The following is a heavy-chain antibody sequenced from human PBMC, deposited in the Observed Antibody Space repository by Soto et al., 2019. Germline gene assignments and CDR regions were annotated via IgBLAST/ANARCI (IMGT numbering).Heavy chain of an antibody. Sequence: GGSLRLSCAASGFTFSSYSMNWVRQAPGKGLEWVSSISSSSSYIYYADSVKGRFTISRDNAKNSLYLQMNSLRAEDTAVYYCAREYYYGSGSYYNYFDYWCQGTLVTVSS. CDR1: GFTFSSYS. J-gene: IGHJ4*02. CDR2: ISSSSSYI. D-gene: IGHD3-10*01. V-gene: IGHV3-21*01. CDR3: AREYYYGSGSYYNYFDY.